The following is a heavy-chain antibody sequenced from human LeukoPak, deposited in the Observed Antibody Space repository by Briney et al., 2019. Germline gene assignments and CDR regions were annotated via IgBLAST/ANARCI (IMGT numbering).Heavy chain of an antibody. Sequence: GGSLRLSCAASGFTFSSYWMNWARQAPGKGLEWVGFIRSKAYGGTTEYAASVKGRFTISRDDSKSIAYLQMNSLKTEDTAVYYCTRESAVAGTAGYYFDYWGQGTLVTVSS. CDR3: TRESAVAGTAGYYFDY. D-gene: IGHD6-19*01. V-gene: IGHV3-49*04. CDR2: IRSKAYGGTT. CDR1: GFTFSSYW. J-gene: IGHJ4*02.